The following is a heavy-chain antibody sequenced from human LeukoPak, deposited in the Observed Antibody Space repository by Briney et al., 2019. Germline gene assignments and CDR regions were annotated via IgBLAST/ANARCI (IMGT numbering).Heavy chain of an antibody. CDR1: GGSFSGYY. D-gene: IGHD2-15*01. CDR3: ARGTPEYCSGGSCYYPPSFYYYMDV. CDR2: INHSGST. V-gene: IGHV4-34*01. Sequence: SETLSLTCAVYGGSFSGYYWSWIRLPPGKGLEWIGEINHSGSTNYNPSLKSRVTISVDTSKNQFPLKLSSVTAADTAVYYCARGTPEYCSGGSCYYPPSFYYYMDVWGKGTTVTVSS. J-gene: IGHJ6*03.